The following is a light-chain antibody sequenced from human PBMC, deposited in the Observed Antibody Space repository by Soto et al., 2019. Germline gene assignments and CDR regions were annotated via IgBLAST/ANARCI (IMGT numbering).Light chain of an antibody. CDR3: SSYTSTNFVI. J-gene: IGLJ2*01. CDR2: DVS. Sequence: QSVLTQPASVSGSPGQSITISCTGSSGDIGDYKYVSWYKQHPGKAPKLMIYDVSNRPSGVSNRFSGSKSGNTASLTISGLQDEDEAAYYCSSYTSTNFVIFGGGTKLTVL. V-gene: IGLV2-14*01. CDR1: SGDIGDYKY.